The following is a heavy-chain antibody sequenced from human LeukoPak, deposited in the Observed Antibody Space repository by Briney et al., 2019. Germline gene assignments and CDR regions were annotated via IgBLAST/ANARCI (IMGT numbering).Heavy chain of an antibody. J-gene: IGHJ4*02. CDR3: AKAGLKHPFDY. CDR2: ISGSGGST. Sequence: GGSLRLSCAASGFTFSNYAMSWVRQAPGKGLEWVSIISGSGGSTYYADSVKGRFTISRDNSKNTLYLQMNSLRAEDTAVYYCAKAGLKHPFDYWGQGTLVTVSS. V-gene: IGHV3-23*01. D-gene: IGHD3/OR15-3a*01. CDR1: GFTFSNYA.